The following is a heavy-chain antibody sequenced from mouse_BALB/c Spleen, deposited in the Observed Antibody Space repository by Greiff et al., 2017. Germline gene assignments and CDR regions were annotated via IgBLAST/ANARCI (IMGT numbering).Heavy chain of an antibody. CDR2: INPNNGGS. J-gene: IGHJ2*01. V-gene: IGHV1-18*01. Sequence: VQLKESGPELVKPGASVKIPCKASGYTFTDYNMDWVKQSHGKSLEWIGDINPNNGGSIYNQKFKGKATLTVDKSSSTAYMELRSLTSEDTAVYYCARLGTGFDYWGQGTTLTVSS. CDR3: ARLGTGFDY. CDR1: GYTFTDYN. D-gene: IGHD3-3*01.